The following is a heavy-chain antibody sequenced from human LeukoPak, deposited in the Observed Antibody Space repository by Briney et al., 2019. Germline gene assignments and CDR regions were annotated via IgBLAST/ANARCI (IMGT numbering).Heavy chain of an antibody. CDR2: ISTSGSTI. CDR3: ARAFRPRGYYGSGSYILPFDY. J-gene: IGHJ4*02. V-gene: IGHV3-48*04. D-gene: IGHD3-10*01. Sequence: GGSLRLSCAASGFTFSSYSMNWVRQAPGKGLEWVSYISTSGSTIYYADSVKGRFTISRDNAKNSLYLQMNSLRAEDTAVYYCARAFRPRGYYGSGSYILPFDYWGQGTLVTVSS. CDR1: GFTFSSYS.